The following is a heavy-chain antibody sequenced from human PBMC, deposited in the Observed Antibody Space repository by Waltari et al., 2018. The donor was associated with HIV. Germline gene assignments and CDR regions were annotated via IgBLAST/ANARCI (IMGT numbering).Heavy chain of an antibody. J-gene: IGHJ6*02. CDR2: MNPNSCNT. CDR3: ARNSSAKGNRYFYYGLDV. V-gene: IGHV1-8*02. D-gene: IGHD3-22*01. CDR1: GYTFINFD. Sequence: QVYLVQSGPEVKRPGASVKISCKAYGYTFINFDVNWVRQAAGQGPEWLGWMNPNSCNTACPYICEERFTMTTDVSTATAYMEMSGLRPEETTIYYCARNSSAKGNRYFYYGLDVWGQGTPVTV.